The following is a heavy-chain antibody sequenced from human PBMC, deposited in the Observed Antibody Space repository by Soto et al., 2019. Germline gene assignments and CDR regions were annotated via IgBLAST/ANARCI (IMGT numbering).Heavy chain of an antibody. D-gene: IGHD3-10*01. CDR2: IYPGDSDT. J-gene: IGHJ4*02. Sequence: GESLKISCKGSGYSFTSYWIGWVRQMPGKGLEWMGIIYPGDSDTRYSPSFQGQVTISADKSISTAYLQWSSLKASDTAMYYCARISTGSGRPLQPDYWGQGTLVTVSS. V-gene: IGHV5-51*01. CDR1: GYSFTSYW. CDR3: ARISTGSGRPLQPDY.